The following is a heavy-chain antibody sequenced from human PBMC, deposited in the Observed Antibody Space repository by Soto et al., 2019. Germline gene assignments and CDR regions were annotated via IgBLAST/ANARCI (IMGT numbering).Heavy chain of an antibody. CDR1: GFTFDDYA. J-gene: IGHJ5*02. CDR3: AKEAGYLTGWFDP. CDR2: ISWNSGSI. V-gene: IGHV3-9*01. D-gene: IGHD1-1*01. Sequence: EVQLVESGGGLVQPGRSLRLSCAASGFTFDDYAMHWVRQAPGKGLEWVSGISWNSGSIGYADSVKGRFTISRDNAKNSLYLQTNSLRAEDTALYYCAKEAGYLTGWFDPWGQGTLVTVSS.